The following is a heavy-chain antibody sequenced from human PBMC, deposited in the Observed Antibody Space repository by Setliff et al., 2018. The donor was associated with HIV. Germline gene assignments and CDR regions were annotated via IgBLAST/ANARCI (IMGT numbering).Heavy chain of an antibody. V-gene: IGHV4-61*08. CDR2: IYYSGST. CDR1: GGSIGSGGYY. Sequence: SETLSLTCNVSGGSIGSGGYYWSWIRQHPGKGLEWIGYIYYSGSTNYNPSLKSRVTISIDTSTNQFSLKLSSVTAADTAVYYCARLFIPNYFDPWGQGTLVTVSS. CDR3: ARLFIPNYFDP. J-gene: IGHJ5*02. D-gene: IGHD2-21*01.